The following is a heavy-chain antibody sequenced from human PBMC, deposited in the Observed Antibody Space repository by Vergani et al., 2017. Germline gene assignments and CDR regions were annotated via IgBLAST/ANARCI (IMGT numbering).Heavy chain of an antibody. V-gene: IGHV4-59*01. J-gene: IGHJ5*02. D-gene: IGHD3-3*01. CDR2: IYYSGST. CDR1: GGSISSYY. CDR3: ARDFGVESWFDP. Sequence: QVQLQESGPGLVKPSETLSLTCTVSGGSISSYYWSWIRQPPGKGLEWIGYIYYSGSTNYNPSLKSRVTISVDTSKNQFSLKLSSVTAADTAVYYCARDFGVESWFDPWGQGTLVTVSS.